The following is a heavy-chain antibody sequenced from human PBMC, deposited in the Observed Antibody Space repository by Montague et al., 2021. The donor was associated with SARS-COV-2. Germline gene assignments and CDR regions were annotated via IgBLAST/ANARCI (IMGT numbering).Heavy chain of an antibody. V-gene: IGHV4-34*01. Sequence: SETLSLTCAVYGGSFNGYYWNWIRQPPGKGLEWIGEISDIGSTTYNPSLKSRVAITVDTYKNQFSLKLTSATAADTAFYFCARINPTGVDFWGQGTLVTVSS. D-gene: IGHD1-14*01. CDR1: GGSFNGYY. CDR3: ARINPTGVDF. J-gene: IGHJ4*02. CDR2: ISDIGST.